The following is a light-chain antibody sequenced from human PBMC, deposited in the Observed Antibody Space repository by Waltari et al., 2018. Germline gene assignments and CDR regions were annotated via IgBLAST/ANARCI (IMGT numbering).Light chain of an antibody. V-gene: IGKV1-39*01. CDR1: QTINNY. J-gene: IGKJ4*01. CDR2: DAS. Sequence: DIQLTQSPSSLSASVGDRVTIPCRASQTINNYLNWYQQKPGKAPKLLIYDASSLQTGVPSRFSGSGSGTGFTLTISNLQPEDFATYSCQQSSSTPFTFGGGTKVEIK. CDR3: QQSSSTPFT.